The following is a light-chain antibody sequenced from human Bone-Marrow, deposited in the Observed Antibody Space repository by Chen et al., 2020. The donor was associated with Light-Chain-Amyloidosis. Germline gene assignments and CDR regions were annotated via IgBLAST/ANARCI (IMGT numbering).Light chain of an antibody. Sequence: SYVLTQPSSVSVAPGQTATIACGGNNIRSTSVHWYQQTPGQAPLLVVYDDSDRPPGIPERLSGSNSGNTATLTISRVEAGDEADYYCQVWDRSSDRPVFGGGTKLTVL. CDR1: NIRSTS. CDR2: DDS. V-gene: IGLV3-21*02. J-gene: IGLJ3*02. CDR3: QVWDRSSDRPV.